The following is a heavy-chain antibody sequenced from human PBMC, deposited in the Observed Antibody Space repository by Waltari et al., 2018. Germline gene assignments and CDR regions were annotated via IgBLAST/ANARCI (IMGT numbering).Heavy chain of an antibody. D-gene: IGHD6-13*01. Sequence: EVQLVESGGGLVQPGGPLSSSVAPSGFTFSTSWMHWVGQAPGKGLVWVSDINTDGSTTNYADSVKGRFTISRDNAKNTLYLQMDSLRAEETAVYYCVIGAQHVSNWYASEYFQHWGQGTLVTVSS. V-gene: IGHV3-74*01. CDR3: VIGAQHVSNWYASEYFQH. J-gene: IGHJ1*01. CDR1: GFTFSTSW. CDR2: INTDGSTT.